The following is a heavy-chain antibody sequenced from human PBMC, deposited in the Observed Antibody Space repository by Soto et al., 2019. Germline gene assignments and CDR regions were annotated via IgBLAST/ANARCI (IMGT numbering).Heavy chain of an antibody. D-gene: IGHD6-19*01. Sequence: ASVKVSCKASGYTFTSYGISWVRQAPGQGPEWLGWINANSGDTDRAPKFQDRLTMTRDTSISTAYMELSRLRSDDTAVYYCARDGAVGNYGMDVWGQGTTVTVSS. V-gene: IGHV1-2*02. CDR3: ARDGAVGNYGMDV. CDR1: GYTFTSYG. CDR2: INANSGDT. J-gene: IGHJ6*02.